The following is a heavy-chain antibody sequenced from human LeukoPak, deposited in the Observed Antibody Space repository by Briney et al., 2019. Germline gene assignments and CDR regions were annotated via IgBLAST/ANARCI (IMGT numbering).Heavy chain of an antibody. Sequence: GGSLRLSCAASGFTFSSYWMNWVRQAPGKGLEWVANIKQDGSEKYYVDSVKGRFTISRDNARNSLYLQMHSLRVEDTAVYYCARDVWQQVPILDHWGQGTLVTVSS. V-gene: IGHV3-7*01. J-gene: IGHJ4*02. CDR3: ARDVWQQVPILDH. CDR2: IKQDGSEK. CDR1: GFTFSSYW. D-gene: IGHD3-16*01.